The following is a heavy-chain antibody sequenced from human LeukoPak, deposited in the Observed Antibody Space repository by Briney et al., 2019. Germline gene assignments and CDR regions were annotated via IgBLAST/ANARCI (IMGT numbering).Heavy chain of an antibody. CDR3: ARDPVPAAIPHDAFDI. J-gene: IGHJ3*02. D-gene: IGHD2-2*02. CDR2: ISAYNGNT. CDR1: GYTFTSYG. V-gene: IGHV1-18*01. Sequence: ASVKVSCKASGYTFTSYGISWVRQAPGQGLEWMGWISAYNGNTNYAQKLQGRVTMTTDTSTSTAYMELRSLRSDDTAVYYCARDPVPAAIPHDAFDIWGQGTMVTVSS.